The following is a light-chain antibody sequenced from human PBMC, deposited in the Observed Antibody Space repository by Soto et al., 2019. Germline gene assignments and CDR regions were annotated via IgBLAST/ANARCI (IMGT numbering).Light chain of an antibody. CDR3: ETWDSNSRV. Sequence: QLVLTQSSSASASLGSSVKLTCTLSSGRSSDIIAWHQQQPGKAPRSLMKLEASGSYNKGSGVPDRFSGSSSGADRYLTISNLQSDDEADYYCETWDSNSRVFGGGTQLTVL. V-gene: IGLV4-60*03. CDR2: LEASGSY. CDR1: SGRSSDI. J-gene: IGLJ3*02.